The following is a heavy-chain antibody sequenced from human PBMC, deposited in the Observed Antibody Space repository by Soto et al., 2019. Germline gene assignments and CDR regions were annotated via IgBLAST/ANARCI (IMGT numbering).Heavy chain of an antibody. CDR1: GGSISSGGYY. CDR2: IYYSGST. CDR3: ARGGRRSPGMDV. Sequence: QVQLQESGPGLVKPSQTLSLTCTVSGGSISSGGYYWSWIRQHPGKGLEWIGYIYYSGSTYYNLSLKSRVTISVHTSKNQFSLKLSSVTAADTAVYYCARGGRRSPGMDVWGQGTTVTVSS. V-gene: IGHV4-31*03. J-gene: IGHJ6*02.